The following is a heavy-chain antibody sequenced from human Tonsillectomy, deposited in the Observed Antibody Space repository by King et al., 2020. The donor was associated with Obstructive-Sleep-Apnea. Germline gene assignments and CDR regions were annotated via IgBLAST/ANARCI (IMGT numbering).Heavy chain of an antibody. CDR1: GDSINNHY. Sequence: VQLQESGPGLVKPSETLSLTCTVSGDSINNHYWTWNRQPPGKGLEWTGYIFYSWRATYNPSPTSRVTISLATYKNQLSLRMNSVTAADTAAYYSARFRRASRTYDYFSMDVWGQGTPVTVSS. J-gene: IGHJ6*02. V-gene: IGHV4-59*11. D-gene: IGHD1-26*01. CDR3: ARFRRASRTYDYFSMDV. CDR2: IFYSWRA.